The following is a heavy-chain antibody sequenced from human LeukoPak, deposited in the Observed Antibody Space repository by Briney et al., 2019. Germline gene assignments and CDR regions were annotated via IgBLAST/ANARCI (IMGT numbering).Heavy chain of an antibody. D-gene: IGHD1-1*01. V-gene: IGHV3-23*01. CDR1: GFTFSSYA. CDR3: AKVGPYNWNGGFDY. J-gene: IGHJ4*02. CDR2: ISGSGGST. Sequence: GGSLRLSCAASGFTFSSYAMSWVRQAPGKGLEWVSAISGSGGSTYYADSVKGRFTISRDNSKNTLYLEMNSLRAEDTAVYCCAKVGPYNWNGGFDYWGQGTLVTVSS.